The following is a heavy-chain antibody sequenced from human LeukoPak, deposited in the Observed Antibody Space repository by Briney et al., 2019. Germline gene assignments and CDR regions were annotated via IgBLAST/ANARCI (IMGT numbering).Heavy chain of an antibody. Sequence: GGSLRLSCAASGFTFSSYSMNWVRQAPGKGLEWVSSISSSSSYIYYADSVKGRFTISRDNAKNPLYLQMNSLRAEDTAVYYCAGSSSWTNYWGQGTLVAVSS. CDR3: AGSSSWTNY. CDR1: GFTFSSYS. J-gene: IGHJ4*02. CDR2: ISSSSSYI. V-gene: IGHV3-21*01. D-gene: IGHD6-13*01.